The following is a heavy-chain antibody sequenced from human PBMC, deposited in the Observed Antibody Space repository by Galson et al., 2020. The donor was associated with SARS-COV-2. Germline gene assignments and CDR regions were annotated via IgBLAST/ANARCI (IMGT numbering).Heavy chain of an antibody. J-gene: IGHJ5*02. CDR2: ISAYNGNT. V-gene: IGHV1-18*04. CDR1: GYTFTSYG. Sequence: ASVKVSCKASGYTFTSYGISWVRQAPGQGLEWMGWISAYNGNTNYAQKLQGRVTMTTDTSTSTAYMELRSLRSDDTAVYYCARHEQPFEGRYYDFWSGYWNWFDPWGQGTLVTVSS. CDR3: ARHEQPFEGRYYDFWSGYWNWFDP. D-gene: IGHD3-3*01.